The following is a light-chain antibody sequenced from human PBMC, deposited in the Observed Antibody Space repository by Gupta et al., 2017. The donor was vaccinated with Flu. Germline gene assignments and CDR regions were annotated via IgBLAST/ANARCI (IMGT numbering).Light chain of an antibody. CDR3: QQFPPWT. CDR2: WAS. V-gene: IGKV4-1*01. Sequence: SLGETATINCKSSQSVLYGSNNKDSLAWYQQKPGQPPKLLIYWASTRESGVPDRFSGSGAGTDFTLTISSLQAEDVSVYYGQQFPPWTFGQGTKVEIK. J-gene: IGKJ1*01. CDR1: QSVLYGSNNKDS.